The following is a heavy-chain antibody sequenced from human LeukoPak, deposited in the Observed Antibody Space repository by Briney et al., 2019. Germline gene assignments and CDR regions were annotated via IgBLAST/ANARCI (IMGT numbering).Heavy chain of an antibody. CDR3: ARGKSSSWSSRAYYFDY. J-gene: IGHJ4*02. CDR2: MNPNSGNT. Sequence: ASVKVSCKASGYTFTSYDINWVRQATGQGLEWMGWMNPNSGNTGYAQKFQGRVTMTRNTSISTAYMELSSLRSEDTAVYYCARGKSSSWSSRAYYFDYWGQGTLVTVSS. V-gene: IGHV1-8*01. D-gene: IGHD6-13*01. CDR1: GYTFTSYD.